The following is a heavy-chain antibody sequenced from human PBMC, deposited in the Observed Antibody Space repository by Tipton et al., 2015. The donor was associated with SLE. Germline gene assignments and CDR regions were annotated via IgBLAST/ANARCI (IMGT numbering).Heavy chain of an antibody. D-gene: IGHD2-15*01. V-gene: IGHV5-51*01. Sequence: QSGPEVKKPGESLKISCKGSGYSFTSYWIGWVRQMPGKGLEWMGIIYPGDSDTRYSPSFQGQVTISADKSISTAYLQWSSLKASDTAMYYCARQRCSGGSCFKADYWGQGTLVTVSS. CDR2: IYPGDSDT. J-gene: IGHJ4*02. CDR1: GYSFTSYW. CDR3: ARQRCSGGSCFKADY.